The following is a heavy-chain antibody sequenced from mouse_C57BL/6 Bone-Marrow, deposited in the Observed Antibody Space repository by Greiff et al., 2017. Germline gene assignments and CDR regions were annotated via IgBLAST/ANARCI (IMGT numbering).Heavy chain of an antibody. CDR3: ARDEGLKAWFAY. CDR1: GYSITSGYY. J-gene: IGHJ3*01. D-gene: IGHD1-3*01. CDR2: ISYDGSN. Sequence: EVKLMESGPGLVKPSQSLSLTCSVTGYSITSGYYWNWIRQFPGNKLEWMGYISYDGSNNYNPSLKNRISITRDTSKNQFFLKLNSVTTEDTATYYCARDEGLKAWFAYWGQGTLVTVSA. V-gene: IGHV3-6*01.